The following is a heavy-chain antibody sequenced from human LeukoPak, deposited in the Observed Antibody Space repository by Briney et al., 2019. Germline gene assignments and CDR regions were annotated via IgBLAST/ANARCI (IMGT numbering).Heavy chain of an antibody. D-gene: IGHD4-23*01. CDR3: ARDRDRFTVVYAFDI. CDR1: GGTFSSYA. V-gene: IGHV1-69*05. CDR2: IIPTFGTA. Sequence: SVKVSCKASGGTFSSYAISWVRQAPGQGLEWMGGIIPTFGTANYAQKFQGRVTITTDESTSTAYMELSSLRSEDTAVYYCARDRDRFTVVYAFDIWGQGTMVTVSS. J-gene: IGHJ3*02.